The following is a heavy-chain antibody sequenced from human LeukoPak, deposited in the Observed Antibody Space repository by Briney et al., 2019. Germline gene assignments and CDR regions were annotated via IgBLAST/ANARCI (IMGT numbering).Heavy chain of an antibody. CDR1: GXSISSSSYY. CDR3: ARHDRGSFAFDI. D-gene: IGHD3-10*01. CDR2: IYYSGST. V-gene: IGHV4-39*01. Sequence: SETLSLTCTVSGXSISSSSYYWGWIRQPPGKGLEWIGSIYYSGSTYYNPSLKSRVTISVDTSKNQFSLKLSSVTAADTAVYYCARHDRGSFAFDIWGQGTMVTVSS. J-gene: IGHJ3*02.